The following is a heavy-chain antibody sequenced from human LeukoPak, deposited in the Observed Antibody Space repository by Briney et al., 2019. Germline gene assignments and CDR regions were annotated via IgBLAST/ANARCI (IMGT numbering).Heavy chain of an antibody. CDR3: AKAADSGSYLGDAFDI. D-gene: IGHD1-26*01. CDR1: GGTFSSYA. V-gene: IGHV1-69*13. J-gene: IGHJ3*02. Sequence: GASVKVSCKASGGTFSSYAISWVRQAPGQGLEWMGGIIPIFGTANYAQKFQGRVTITADESTSTAYMELSSLRSEDTAVYYCAKAADSGSYLGDAFDIWGQGTMVTVSS. CDR2: IIPIFGTA.